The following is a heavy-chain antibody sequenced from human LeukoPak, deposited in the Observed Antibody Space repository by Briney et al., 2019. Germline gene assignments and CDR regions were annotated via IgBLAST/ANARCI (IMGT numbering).Heavy chain of an antibody. CDR3: ARVWAPAAAISDY. D-gene: IGHD2-2*01. Sequence: GGSLRLSCAASGFTFSSYSMNWVRQAPGKGLEWVSYISSSSSTIYYADSVKGRFTISRDNAKNSLYLQMNSLRAEDTAVYYCARVWAPAAAISDYWGQGTLVTVSS. CDR2: ISSSSSTI. V-gene: IGHV3-48*01. J-gene: IGHJ4*02. CDR1: GFTFSSYS.